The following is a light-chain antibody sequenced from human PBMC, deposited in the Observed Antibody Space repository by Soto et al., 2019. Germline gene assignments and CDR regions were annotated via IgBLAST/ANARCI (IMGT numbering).Light chain of an antibody. CDR1: RSNIGSNT. V-gene: IGLV1-44*01. CDR2: SNN. CDR3: AAWDDSLNGPV. Sequence: QSVLTQPPSASGTPGQRVTISCSGSRSNIGSNTVNWYQQLPGTAPKLLIYSNNQRPSGVPDRFFGSKSGTSASLAISGLQSEDEADYYCAAWDDSLNGPVFGGRTKLTVL. J-gene: IGLJ2*01.